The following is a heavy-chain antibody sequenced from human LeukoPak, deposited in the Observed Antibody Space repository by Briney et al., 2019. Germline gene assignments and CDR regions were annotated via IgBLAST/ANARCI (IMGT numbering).Heavy chain of an antibody. CDR2: IYHSGST. V-gene: IGHV4-38-2*02. D-gene: IGHD1-20*01. J-gene: IGHJ4*02. Sequence: SETPSLTCTVSGYSISSGYYWGWIRQPPGKGLEWIGSIYHSGSTYYNPSLKSRVTISVDTSKSQFSLKLSSVTAADTAVYYCAKASNWNPFYFDYWGQGTLVTVSS. CDR1: GYSISSGYY. CDR3: AKASNWNPFYFDY.